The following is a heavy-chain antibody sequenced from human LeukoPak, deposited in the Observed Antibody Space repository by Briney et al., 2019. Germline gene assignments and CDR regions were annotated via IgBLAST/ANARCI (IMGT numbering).Heavy chain of an antibody. CDR3: ARRSRSYYFDY. V-gene: IGHV1-8*02. CDR1: GYTFTGYY. J-gene: IGHJ4*02. CDR2: MNPNSGNT. D-gene: IGHD2-2*01. Sequence: ASVKVSCKASGYTFTGYYMHWVRQAPGQGLEWMGWMNPNSGNTGYAQKFQGRVTMTRNTSISTAYMELSSLRSEDTAVYYCARRSRSYYFDYWGQGTLVTVSS.